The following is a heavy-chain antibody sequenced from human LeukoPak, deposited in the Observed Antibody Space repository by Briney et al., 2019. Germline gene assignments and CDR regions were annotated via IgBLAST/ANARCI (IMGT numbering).Heavy chain of an antibody. CDR3: ARRRQWLVRNWFDP. D-gene: IGHD6-19*01. J-gene: IGHJ5*02. V-gene: IGHV1-18*01. Sequence: ASVKVFCKASGYTFTSYGISWVRQAPGQGLEWMGWISAYNGNTNYAQKLQGRVTMTTDTSTSTAYMELRSLRSDDTAVYYCARRRQWLVRNWFDPWGQGTLVTVSS. CDR2: ISAYNGNT. CDR1: GYTFTSYG.